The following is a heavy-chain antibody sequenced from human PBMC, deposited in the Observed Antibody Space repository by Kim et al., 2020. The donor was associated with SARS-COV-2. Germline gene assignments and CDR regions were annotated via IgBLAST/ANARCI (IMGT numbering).Heavy chain of an antibody. CDR2: INHSGST. D-gene: IGHD2-21*02. Sequence: SETLSLTCAVYGGSFSGYYWSWIRQPPGKGLEWIGEINHSGSTNYNPSLKSRVTISVDTSKNQFSLKLSSVTAADTAVYYCARGSHIVVVTALGTWYFDLWGRGTLVTVSS. J-gene: IGHJ2*01. CDR1: GGSFSGYY. CDR3: ARGSHIVVVTALGTWYFDL. V-gene: IGHV4-34*01.